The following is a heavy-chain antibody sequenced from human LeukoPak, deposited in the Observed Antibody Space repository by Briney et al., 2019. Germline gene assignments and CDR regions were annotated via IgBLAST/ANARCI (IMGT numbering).Heavy chain of an antibody. V-gene: IGHV4-39*07. CDR2: IYYSGST. CDR3: ATGPDYYNSSSYYPYY. D-gene: IGHD3-22*01. Sequence: SETLSLTCTVSGGSISGSSYYWGWIRQPPGKGLEWIGSIYYSGSTYYNPSLKSRVTISVDTSKNQFSLKVNSVTAADTAVYYCATGPDYYNSSSYYPYYWGQGTLVTVSS. CDR1: GGSISGSSYY. J-gene: IGHJ4*02.